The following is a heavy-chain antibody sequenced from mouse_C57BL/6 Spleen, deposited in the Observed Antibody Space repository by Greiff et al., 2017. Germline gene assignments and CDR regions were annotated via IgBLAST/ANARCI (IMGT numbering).Heavy chain of an antibody. J-gene: IGHJ4*01. D-gene: IGHD2-3*01. Sequence: LVESGAELVKPGASVKMSCKASGYTFTTYPIEWMKQNHGKSLEWIGNFHPYNDDTKYNEKFKGKATLTVEKSSSTVYLELSRLTSDDSAVYYCAIIYDGYSAMDYWGQGTSVTVSS. CDR2: FHPYNDDT. CDR3: AIIYDGYSAMDY. CDR1: GYTFTTYP. V-gene: IGHV1-47*01.